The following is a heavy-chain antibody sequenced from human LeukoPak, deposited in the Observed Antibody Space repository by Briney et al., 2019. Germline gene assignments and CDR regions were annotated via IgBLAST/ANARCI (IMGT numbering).Heavy chain of an antibody. Sequence: SETLSLTCTVSGGSISSYYWSWLRQPPGKGLEWIGYIYYSGSTNYNPSLKSRVTISVDTSKNQFSLKLSSVTAADTALYYCAREERDPFTIDYWGQGTLVTVSS. CDR2: IYYSGST. CDR3: AREERDPFTIDY. CDR1: GGSISSYY. J-gene: IGHJ4*02. V-gene: IGHV4-59*01.